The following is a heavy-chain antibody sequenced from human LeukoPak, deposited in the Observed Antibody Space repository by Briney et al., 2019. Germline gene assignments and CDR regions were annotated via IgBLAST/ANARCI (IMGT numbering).Heavy chain of an antibody. J-gene: IGHJ4*02. CDR3: ARYCGGDCYSGMH. Sequence: PSETLSLTCTVSGGSIGGSSSHWAWIRQSPGKGLEWIGSIHYTGNTYYNPSLKSRVTMSVETSENQFSLRLRSVTAADTAVYYCARYCGGDCYSGMHWGQGTLVTVSS. D-gene: IGHD2-21*02. CDR1: GGSIGGSSSH. V-gene: IGHV4-39*07. CDR2: IHYTGNT.